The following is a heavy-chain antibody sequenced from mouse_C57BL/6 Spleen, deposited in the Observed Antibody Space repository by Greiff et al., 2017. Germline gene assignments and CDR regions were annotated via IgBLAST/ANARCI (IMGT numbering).Heavy chain of an antibody. Sequence: QVQLQQPGAELVMPGASVKLSCKASGYTFTSYWMHWVKQRPGQGLEWIGEIDPSDSYTNNNQKFKGKSTLTVDKSSSTAYMQLSSLTSEDSAVYYCTVREDYDVDFDYWGQGTTLTVSS. V-gene: IGHV1-69*01. CDR3: TVREDYDVDFDY. D-gene: IGHD2-4*01. CDR1: GYTFTSYW. J-gene: IGHJ2*01. CDR2: IDPSDSYT.